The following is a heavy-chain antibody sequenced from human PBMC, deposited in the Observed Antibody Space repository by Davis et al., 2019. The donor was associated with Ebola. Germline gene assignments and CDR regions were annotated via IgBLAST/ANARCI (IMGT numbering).Heavy chain of an antibody. Sequence: GESLKISCAASGFTFSVSAIHWVRQASGKGLEWVGRIRTKTNNYATSYAASVKGRFTVSRDDSRNTAYLQISNLKTEDTAVYYCTRLDYDMDAWGQGTAVTVSS. CDR1: GFTFSVSA. V-gene: IGHV3-73*01. J-gene: IGHJ6*02. CDR3: TRLDYDMDA. CDR2: IRTKTNNYAT.